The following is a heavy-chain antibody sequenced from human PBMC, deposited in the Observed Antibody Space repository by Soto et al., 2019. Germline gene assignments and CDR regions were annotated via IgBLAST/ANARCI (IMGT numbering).Heavy chain of an antibody. CDR2: INTKTGGT. CDR1: GYIFTGYY. V-gene: IGHV1-2*02. Sequence: ASVKVSCKASGYIFTGYYIQWVRQAPGQGLEWTGWINTKTGGTKYAQKFQGRVTMTRDTSINTAYMEVSRLRSDDTAVYYCATDKVAFDMWGQGTMVTVSS. CDR3: ATDKVAFDM. D-gene: IGHD3-9*01. J-gene: IGHJ3*02.